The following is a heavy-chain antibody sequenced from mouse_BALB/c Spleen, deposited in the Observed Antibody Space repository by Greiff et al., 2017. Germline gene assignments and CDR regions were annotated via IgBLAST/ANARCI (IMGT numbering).Heavy chain of an antibody. Sequence: EVKLQQSGAELVSSGASVKLSCTASGFTITDYYMHWVKQRPGQGLEWIGWIDPENGDTEYAPKFQGKATMTADTSSNTAYLKLSSLTSEDTAGYYCNACPLRYFLDYWGQGTTLTVSS. D-gene: IGHD1-1*01. J-gene: IGHJ2*01. CDR3: NACPLRYFLDY. CDR1: GFTITDYY. CDR2: IDPENGDT. V-gene: IGHV14-4*02.